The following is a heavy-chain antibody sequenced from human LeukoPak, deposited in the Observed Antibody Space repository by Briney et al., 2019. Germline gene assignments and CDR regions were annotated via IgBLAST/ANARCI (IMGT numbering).Heavy chain of an antibody. D-gene: IGHD3-10*01. CDR1: GYTFSGTGWY. V-gene: IGHV1-2*02. Sequence: ASVKVSCKASGYTFSGTGWYLYWLRQAPGQGLECMGWIYPNNGATAYAQKFQGRVAMSRDTSMTTAYMELSRLRPDDTAVYYCPRDGPAQMVDFDYWGQGTLVTVSS. CDR3: PRDGPAQMVDFDY. J-gene: IGHJ4*02. CDR2: IYPNNGAT.